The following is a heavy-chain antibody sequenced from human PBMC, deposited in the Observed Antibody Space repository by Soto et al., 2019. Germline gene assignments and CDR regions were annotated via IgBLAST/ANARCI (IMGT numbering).Heavy chain of an antibody. J-gene: IGHJ4*02. CDR1: GYTFTRYF. CDR3: NTGMGYNPGFDY. CDR2: INTANGNT. Sequence: GASVKVSCKASGYTFTRYFIHWVRQAPGQRLEWMGWINTANGNTKYSQKFQARVTIIRDTSASTTYMELNSLKTEDTAVYYCNTGMGYNPGFDYWGQGTLVTVSS. D-gene: IGHD1-1*01. V-gene: IGHV1-3*04.